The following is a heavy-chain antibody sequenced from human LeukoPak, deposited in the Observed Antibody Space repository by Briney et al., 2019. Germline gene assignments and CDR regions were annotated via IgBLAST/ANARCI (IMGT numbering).Heavy chain of an antibody. CDR2: INPNSGGT. D-gene: IGHD3-22*01. J-gene: IGHJ3*02. CDR1: GYTFTGYY. CDR3: ATSGDYYDSSGYCDAFDI. V-gene: IGHV1-2*02. Sequence: ASVTVSCKASGYTFTGYYMHWVRQAPGQGVEWMGWINPNSGGTNYAQKFQGRVTMTRDTSISTAYMELSTLRSDDTAVYYCATSGDYYDSSGYCDAFDIWGQGTMVTVSS.